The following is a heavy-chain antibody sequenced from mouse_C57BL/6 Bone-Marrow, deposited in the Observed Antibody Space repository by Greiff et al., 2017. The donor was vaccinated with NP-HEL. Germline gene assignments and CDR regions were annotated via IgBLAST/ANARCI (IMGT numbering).Heavy chain of an antibody. CDR3: ARGERRYFDY. D-gene: IGHD2-12*01. CDR2: IYPGGGYT. V-gene: IGHV1-63*01. Sequence: VQLQQSGAELVRPGTSVMMSCKASGYTFTNYWIGWAKQRPGHGLEWIGDIYPGGGYTNYNEKFKGKATLTADKSSSTAYMQFSSLTSEDSAIYYCARGERRYFDYWGQGTTLTVSS. J-gene: IGHJ2*01. CDR1: GYTFTNYW.